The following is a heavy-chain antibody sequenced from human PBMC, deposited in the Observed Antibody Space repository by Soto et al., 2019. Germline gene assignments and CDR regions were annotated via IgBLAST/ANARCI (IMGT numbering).Heavy chain of an antibody. CDR3: ARGRYCSSTSCFQNWFDP. Sequence: LEILSLTCAVYGGSFSGYYLSWIRQPPGKGLEWIGEINHSGSTNYNPSLKSRVTISVDTSKNQFSLKLSSVTAADTAVYYRARGRYCSSTSCFQNWFDPWGQGTLVTVSS. D-gene: IGHD2-2*01. CDR1: GGSFSGYY. J-gene: IGHJ5*02. V-gene: IGHV4-34*01. CDR2: INHSGST.